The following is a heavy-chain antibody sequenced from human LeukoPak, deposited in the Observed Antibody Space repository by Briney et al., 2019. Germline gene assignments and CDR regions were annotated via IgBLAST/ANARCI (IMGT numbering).Heavy chain of an antibody. V-gene: IGHV3-48*01. CDR3: ARAFYSSSWAPLDF. Sequence: GGSLRLSCVASGFTFRTYRMPWVRQAPGKGLEWVSYISSDSRNIYYADSVKGRFTISRDNAKNSLFLHMNSLRSEDTAVYYCARAFYSSSWAPLDFWGQGTLLTVSS. D-gene: IGHD6-13*01. J-gene: IGHJ4*02. CDR1: GFTFRTYR. CDR2: ISSDSRNI.